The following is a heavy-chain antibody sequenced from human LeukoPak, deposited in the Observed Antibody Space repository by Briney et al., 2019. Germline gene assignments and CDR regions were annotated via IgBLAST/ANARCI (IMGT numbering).Heavy chain of an antibody. J-gene: IGHJ4*02. CDR2: VSSSSNYI. V-gene: IGHV3-21*01. CDR3: ARFYGDYYGYFDY. Sequence: GGTLRLSCAASGFTFSRYSMNWVRQAPGKGLEWVSSVSSSSNYIYYVDSVKGRFTISRDNAKNSLYLQMNSLRAEDTAVYYCARFYGDYYGYFDYWGQGTLVTVSS. CDR1: GFTFSRYS. D-gene: IGHD4-17*01.